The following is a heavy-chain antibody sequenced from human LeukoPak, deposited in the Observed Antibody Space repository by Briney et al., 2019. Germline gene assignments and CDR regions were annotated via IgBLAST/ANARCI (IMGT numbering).Heavy chain of an antibody. V-gene: IGHV1-46*01. CDR1: GYTFTSNY. CDR3: ARASSGWYNWFDP. D-gene: IGHD6-19*01. J-gene: IGHJ5*02. CDR2: ISPSGGST. Sequence: ASVKVSCKAFGYTFTSNYMHWVRQAPGQGPEWMGVISPSGGSTTYAQKFQGRVTLTRDMSMSTDYLELSSLRSEDTAVYYCARASSGWYNWFDPWGQGTLVTVSS.